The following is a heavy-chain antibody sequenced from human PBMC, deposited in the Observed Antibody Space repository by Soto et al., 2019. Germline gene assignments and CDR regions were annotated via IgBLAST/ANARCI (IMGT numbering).Heavy chain of an antibody. CDR1: GFTFRNFW. D-gene: IGHD3-10*01. V-gene: IGHV3-74*01. J-gene: IGHJ4*02. CDR2: INSDGSFT. Sequence: GGSLRLSCAASGFTFRNFWMHWVRQAPGRGLVWVSRINSDGSFTTYADSVRGRFTISRDNARNTVYLQMNSLSPEDTAVYYCARDRSFWFRAYWGQGTLVTVSS. CDR3: ARDRSFWFRAY.